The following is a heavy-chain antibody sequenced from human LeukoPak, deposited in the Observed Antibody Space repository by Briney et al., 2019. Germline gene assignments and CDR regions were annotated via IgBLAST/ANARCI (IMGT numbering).Heavy chain of an antibody. J-gene: IGHJ5*02. CDR2: MYYSSGNT. CDR1: GGSISSSTYY. D-gene: IGHD3-10*01. CDR3: TASRVRGVIEFDP. V-gene: IGHV4-39*07. Sequence: SETLSLTCTVSGGSISSSTYYWGWIRQPPGKGLEWIGSMYYSSGNTYYNPSLKSRVTISVDTSKNQFSLKLSSVTAADTAVYYCTASRVRGVIEFDPWGQGTLVTVSS.